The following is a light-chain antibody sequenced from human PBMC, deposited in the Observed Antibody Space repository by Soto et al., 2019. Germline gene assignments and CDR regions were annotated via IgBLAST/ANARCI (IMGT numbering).Light chain of an antibody. CDR2: LNN. J-gene: IGLJ1*01. Sequence: QSVLTQPPSVSGAPGQTVTISCSGTSSNIGATFDVHWYPQLPGTAPKLLIYLNNNRPSGVPDRFSGSKSGTSASLAITGLQAEDEADYYCQSYDISLSGSVFGTGNKLTVL. CDR3: QSYDISLSGSV. CDR1: SSNIGATFD. V-gene: IGLV1-40*01.